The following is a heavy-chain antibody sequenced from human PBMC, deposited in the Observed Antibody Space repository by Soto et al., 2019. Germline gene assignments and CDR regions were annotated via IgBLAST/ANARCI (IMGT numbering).Heavy chain of an antibody. CDR2: ISGSGGST. J-gene: IGHJ4*02. CDR3: AKENGCSSSWFEFDY. D-gene: IGHD6-13*01. Sequence: EVQLLESGGGLVQPGGSLRLSCAASGFTFSSYAMSWVRQAPGKGLEWVSAISGSGGSTYYADTVKGRFTISRANSRNTVYLRMTRLRAEEPAVYYGAKENGCSSSWFEFDYWGRGTLVTVSS. CDR1: GFTFSSYA. V-gene: IGHV3-23*01.